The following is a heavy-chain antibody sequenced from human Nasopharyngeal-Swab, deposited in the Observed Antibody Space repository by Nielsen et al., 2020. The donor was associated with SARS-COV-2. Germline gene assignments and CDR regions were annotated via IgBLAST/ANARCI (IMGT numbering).Heavy chain of an antibody. CDR3: AKRLSCTSTSCYAFDY. J-gene: IGHJ4*02. D-gene: IGHD2-2*01. Sequence: GESLKISCTASGFTFTTYAMSWVRQAPGKGLEWVSAISGSGDRTYYADSVQGRFTISRDNSKNTLYLQMNSLRAEDTAVYYCAKRLSCTSTSCYAFDYWGQGTLVTVSS. V-gene: IGHV3-23*01. CDR2: ISGSGDRT. CDR1: GFTFTTYA.